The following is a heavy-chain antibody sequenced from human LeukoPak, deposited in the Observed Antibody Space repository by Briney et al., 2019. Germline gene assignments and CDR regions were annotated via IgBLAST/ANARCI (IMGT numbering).Heavy chain of an antibody. CDR2: IKQDANER. J-gene: IGHJ4*02. V-gene: IGHV3-7*01. D-gene: IGHD1-1*01. CDR3: ATPTAGTWHFDY. CDR1: GFTFSSYW. Sequence: GGSLRLSCAASGFTFSSYWMSWVRQAPGKGLEWVANIKQDANERYYVDSVKGRFTISRDNAKNSLYLQMNRLRAEDTAVYYCATPTAGTWHFDYWGQGTLVTVSS.